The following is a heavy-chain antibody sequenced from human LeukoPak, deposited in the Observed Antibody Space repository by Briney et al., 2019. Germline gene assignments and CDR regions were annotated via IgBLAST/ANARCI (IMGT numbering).Heavy chain of an antibody. Sequence: PSETLSLTCTVSGGSISSGGYYWSWIRQHPGKGLEWIGYIYYSGSTYYNPSLKSRVTISVDTSKNQFSLKLSSVTAADTAVYYCASPGSDYDSSVFDYWGQGTLVIVSS. CDR2: IYYSGST. CDR3: ASPGSDYDSSVFDY. CDR1: GGSISSGGYY. J-gene: IGHJ4*02. D-gene: IGHD3-22*01. V-gene: IGHV4-31*03.